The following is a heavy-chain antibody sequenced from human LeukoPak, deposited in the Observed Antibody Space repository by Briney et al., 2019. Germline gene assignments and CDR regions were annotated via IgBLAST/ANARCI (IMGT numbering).Heavy chain of an antibody. Sequence: PSETLSLTCTVSGGSISSYYWSWIRQPPGKGLEWIGYIYYSGSTNYNPSLKSRLTISVDTSKKQFSLKLSSVTAADTAVYYCVRVYSYGSGYFDYWGQGTLVTVSS. CDR2: IYYSGST. J-gene: IGHJ4*02. V-gene: IGHV4-59*01. D-gene: IGHD3-10*01. CDR3: VRVYSYGSGYFDY. CDR1: GGSISSYY.